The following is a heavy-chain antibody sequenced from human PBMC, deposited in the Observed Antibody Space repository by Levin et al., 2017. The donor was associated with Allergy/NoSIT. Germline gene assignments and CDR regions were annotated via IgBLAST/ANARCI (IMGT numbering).Heavy chain of an antibody. CDR2: INPNSGVA. CDR3: VKLDWGSIGH. D-gene: IGHD7-27*01. J-gene: IGHJ4*02. V-gene: IGHV1-2*02. CDR1: GYTFIGSF. Sequence: ASVKVSCKASGYTFIGSFIHWVRQAPGQGLEWMGWINPNSGVAKYAQKFQGRVTLTRDTSISTAYMELSRMRSDDSGVYYCVKLDWGSIGHWGQGTLVTVSS.